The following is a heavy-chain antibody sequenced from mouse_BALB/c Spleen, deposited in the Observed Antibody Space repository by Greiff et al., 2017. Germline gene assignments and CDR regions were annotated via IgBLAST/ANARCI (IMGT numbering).Heavy chain of an antibody. CDR3: TRDDYGSSYGRYFDV. Sequence: DVMLVESGGGLVKPGGSLKLSCAASGFTFSSYTMSWVRQTPEKRLEWVATISSGGSYTYYPDSVKGRFTISRDNAKNTLYLQMSSLKSEDTAMYYCTRDDYGSSYGRYFDVWGAGTTVTVSS. CDR1: GFTFSSYT. V-gene: IGHV5-6-4*01. D-gene: IGHD1-1*01. J-gene: IGHJ1*01. CDR2: ISSGGSYT.